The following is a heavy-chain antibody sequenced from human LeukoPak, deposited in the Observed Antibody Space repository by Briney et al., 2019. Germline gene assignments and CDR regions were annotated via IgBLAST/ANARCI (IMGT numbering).Heavy chain of an antibody. D-gene: IGHD3-10*01. CDR3: ARPIIMVRGVIISNAFDI. Sequence: SETLSLTCTVSGGSISSSSYYWGWIRQPPGKGLEWIGSIYYSGSTYYNPSLKSRVTISVDTSKNQFSLKLSSVTAADTAVYYCARPIIMVRGVIISNAFDIWGQGTMVTVSS. J-gene: IGHJ3*02. CDR1: GGSISSSSYY. V-gene: IGHV4-39*01. CDR2: IYYSGST.